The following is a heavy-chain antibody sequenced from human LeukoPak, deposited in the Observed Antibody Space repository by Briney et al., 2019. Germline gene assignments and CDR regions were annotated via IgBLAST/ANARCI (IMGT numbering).Heavy chain of an antibody. CDR2: IYYSGST. CDR1: GGSIRSSY. Sequence: SEALSLTCTVSGGSIRSSYWSWIRQPPGKGLEWIGYIYYSGSTNYNPSLKSRVTISIDTSKNRFSLKLSSVTAADTAVYYCARSTYYYDSSGYYSGYFQHWGQGTLVTVSS. CDR3: ARSTYYYDSSGYYSGYFQH. V-gene: IGHV4-59*01. D-gene: IGHD3-22*01. J-gene: IGHJ1*01.